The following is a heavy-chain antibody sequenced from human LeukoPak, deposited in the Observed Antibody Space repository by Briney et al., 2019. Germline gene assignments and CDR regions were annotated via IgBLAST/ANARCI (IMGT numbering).Heavy chain of an antibody. CDR3: AKSPRAAWGSNFHYHYMDV. D-gene: IGHD7-27*01. J-gene: IGHJ6*03. CDR1: GFTFSSYA. Sequence: GGSLRLSCAASGFTFSSYAMNWVRQAPGKGLEWVSSISGSGGSTYNADSVKGRFTISRDNSRNTLSLQMNSLRAEDTAVYYCAKSPRAAWGSNFHYHYMDVWGKGTTVTVSS. V-gene: IGHV3-23*01. CDR2: ISGSGGST.